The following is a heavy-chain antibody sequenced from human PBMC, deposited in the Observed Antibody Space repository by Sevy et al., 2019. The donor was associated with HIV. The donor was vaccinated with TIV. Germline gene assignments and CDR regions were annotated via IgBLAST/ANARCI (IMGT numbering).Heavy chain of an antibody. CDR3: ARRLGGLSSVGY. CDR1: GFTFSSYE. CDR2: ISSSGSTI. V-gene: IGHV3-48*03. D-gene: IGHD6-19*01. J-gene: IGHJ4*02. Sequence: GGSLRLSCAASGFTFSSYEMNWVRQAPEKGLEWVSYISSSGSTIYYADSVKGRFTISRDNAKNSLYLQMNSLRAEDTAVYYCARRLGGLSSVGYWGQGTLVTVSS.